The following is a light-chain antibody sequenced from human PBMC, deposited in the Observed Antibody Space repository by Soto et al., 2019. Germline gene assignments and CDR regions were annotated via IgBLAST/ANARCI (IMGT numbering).Light chain of an antibody. Sequence: QSALTQPASVSGSPGQSITISCTGTSSDVGSYNLVSWYQQHPGKAPKLMIYEGSKRPSGVSYRFSGSKSGNTASLTISGLQAEDEADYYCCSYAGSITFWVFGGGTKATVL. CDR3: CSYAGSITFWV. CDR1: SSDVGSYNL. V-gene: IGLV2-23*03. CDR2: EGS. J-gene: IGLJ3*02.